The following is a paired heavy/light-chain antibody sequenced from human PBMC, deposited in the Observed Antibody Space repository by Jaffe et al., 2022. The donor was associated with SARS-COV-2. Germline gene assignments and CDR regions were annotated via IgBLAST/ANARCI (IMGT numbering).Light chain of an antibody. CDR1: QGIGND. Sequence: DIQMTQSPSSLSASVGDRVTITCRASQGIGNDLGWYQQKPGKAPERLIYAASNLQSGVPSRFSGSGSGTEFTLTISGLQPEDFATYYCLQHNSYPRTFGQGTKVEVK. CDR3: LQHNSYPRT. CDR2: AAS. J-gene: IGKJ1*01. V-gene: IGKV1-17*01.
Heavy chain of an antibody. CDR3: ARGGRVPDY. V-gene: IGHV3-7*03. CDR1: GFPLSGYL. J-gene: IGHJ4*02. CDR2: IKHDASER. D-gene: IGHD3-16*01. Sequence: EVQVVESGGGLVQPGGSLRLSCATSGFPLSGYLMSWVRQAPGKGLEWVATIKHDASERYYVDSVEGRFTISRDNAKNSLYLQMNSLRADDTAVYYCARGGRVPDYWGQGTLVTVSP.